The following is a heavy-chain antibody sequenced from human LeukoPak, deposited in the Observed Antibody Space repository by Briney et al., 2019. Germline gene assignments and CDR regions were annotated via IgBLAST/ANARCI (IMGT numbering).Heavy chain of an antibody. CDR1: GYSFTSHW. D-gene: IGHD1-26*01. CDR2: IYPGDSDT. CDR3: ARHGSGNYYYYFDY. Sequence: RGESLKISCMGSGYSFTSHWIGWVRQMPGKGLEWMGIIYPGDSDTTYSPSFQGQVTISADKSISTAYLQWSSLKASDTAMYYCARHGSGNYYYYFDYWGQGTLVTVSS. V-gene: IGHV5-51*01. J-gene: IGHJ4*02.